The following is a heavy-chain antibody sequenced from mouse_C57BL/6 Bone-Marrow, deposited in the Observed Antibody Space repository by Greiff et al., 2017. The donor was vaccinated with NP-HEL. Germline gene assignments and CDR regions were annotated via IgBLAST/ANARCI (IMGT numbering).Heavy chain of an antibody. D-gene: IGHD1-1*01. V-gene: IGHV1-82*01. CDR2: IYPGDGDT. J-gene: IGHJ3*01. CDR3: ARSGDYGSSYLAY. Sequence: QVQLQQSGPELVKPGASVKISCKASGYAFSSSWMNWVKQRPGKGLEWIGRIYPGDGDTNYNGKFKGKATLTADKSSSTAYMQLSSLTSEDSAVYFCARSGDYGSSYLAYWGQGTLVTVSA. CDR1: GYAFSSSW.